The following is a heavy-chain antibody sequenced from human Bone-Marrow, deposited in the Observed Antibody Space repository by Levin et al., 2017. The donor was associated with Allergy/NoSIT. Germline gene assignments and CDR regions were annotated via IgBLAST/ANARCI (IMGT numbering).Heavy chain of an antibody. Sequence: NESGPTLVKPTQTLTLTCTVSGFSLSTSGVGVGWIRQPPGKPLEWLAFIYWDDVKRYRPSLKSRLTITKDTSKNQVVLSMTNLDPLDTATYYCGRLGNAYFDLWGRGTLVTVSS. D-gene: IGHD4-23*01. CDR2: IYWDDVK. J-gene: IGHJ2*01. V-gene: IGHV2-5*02. CDR1: GFSLSTSGVG. CDR3: GRLGNAYFDL.